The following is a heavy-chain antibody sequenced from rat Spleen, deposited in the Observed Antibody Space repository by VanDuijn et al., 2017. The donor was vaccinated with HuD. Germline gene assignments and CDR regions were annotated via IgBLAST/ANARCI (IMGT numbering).Heavy chain of an antibody. J-gene: IGHJ2*01. CDR3: ASPKV. Sequence: EVQLVESDGGLVQPGRSLKLSCAASGFTFSDYYMAWVRQAPTKGLEWVATISYDGSSTYYRDSVKGRFTISRDNAKSTLYLQMDSLRSEDTATYYCASPKVWGQGVMVTVSS. CDR1: GFTFSDYY. V-gene: IGHV5-29*01. D-gene: IGHD3-1*01. CDR2: ISYDGSST.